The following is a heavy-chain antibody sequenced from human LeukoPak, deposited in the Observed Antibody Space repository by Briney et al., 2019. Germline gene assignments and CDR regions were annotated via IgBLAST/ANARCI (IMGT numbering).Heavy chain of an antibody. D-gene: IGHD2-15*01. V-gene: IGHV1-69*13. CDR1: GGTFSSYA. CDR3: ARVPDCSGGSCYGYYGMDV. Sequence: SVKVSCKASGGTFSSYAISWVRQAPGQGLEWMGGIIPIFGTANYAQKFQGRVMITADESTSTAYMELSSLRSEDTAVYYCARVPDCSGGSCYGYYGMDVWGQGTTVTVSS. J-gene: IGHJ6*02. CDR2: IIPIFGTA.